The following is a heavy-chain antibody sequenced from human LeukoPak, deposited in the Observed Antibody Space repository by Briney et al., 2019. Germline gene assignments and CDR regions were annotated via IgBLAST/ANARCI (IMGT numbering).Heavy chain of an antibody. J-gene: IGHJ4*02. D-gene: IGHD1-7*01. CDR2: ISSNGGST. V-gene: IGHV3-64*01. Sequence: GVSLRLFCGASGYTFSSYDMHWVRQAPGKGLEYVSAISSNGGSTYYANSVKGRFTISRDNSKNTLYLQMGSLRAEDMAVYYCAREGNWNYRYFDYWGQGTLVTVSS. CDR3: AREGNWNYRYFDY. CDR1: GYTFSSYD.